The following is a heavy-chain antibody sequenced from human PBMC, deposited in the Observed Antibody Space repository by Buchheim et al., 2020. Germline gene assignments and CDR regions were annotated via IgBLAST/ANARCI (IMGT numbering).Heavy chain of an antibody. CDR1: GFDFTNYG. V-gene: IGHV3-33*01. CDR2: ISYDGTNK. J-gene: IGHJ6*04. CDR3: ARSLFKNDISTGYHDYYYGMDA. D-gene: IGHD3-9*01. Sequence: QVQLVESEGNVVQPGRSLRLSCAASGFDFTNYGMHWVRQAPDKGLEWVAVISYDGTNKYYADFVKGRFTISRDNSRNTLHLQLNRLRVEDTAVYYCARSLFKNDISTGYHDYYYGMDAWGKGTT.